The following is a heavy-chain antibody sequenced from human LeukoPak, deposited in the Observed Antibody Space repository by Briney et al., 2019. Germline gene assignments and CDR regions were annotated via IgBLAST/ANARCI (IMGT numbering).Heavy chain of an antibody. V-gene: IGHV4-59*01. J-gene: IGHJ4*02. CDR2: IYYTGTT. CDR1: GASLSGYY. CDR3: VRNNYYGSGEIDY. D-gene: IGHD3-10*01. Sequence: SETLSLTCTVSGASLSGYYWSWIRQPSGRGLEWIGYIYYTGTTNYNPSLGSRVTISLDTSKNQFSLKLSAVTAADTAVYYCVRNNYYGSGEIDYWGQGTLVTVSS.